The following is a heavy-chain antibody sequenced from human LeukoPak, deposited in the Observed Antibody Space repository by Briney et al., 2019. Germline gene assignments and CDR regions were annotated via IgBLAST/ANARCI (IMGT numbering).Heavy chain of an antibody. CDR3: ARDDIAVAGTAFDY. CDR1: GGTFSSYA. J-gene: IGHJ4*02. CDR2: IIPIFGTA. V-gene: IGHV1-69*05. Sequence: SVKVSCKASGGTFSSYAISWVRQAPGQGLEWMGGIIPIFGTANYAQKLQGRVTMTTDTSTSTAYMELRSLRSDDTAVYYCARDDIAVAGTAFDYWGQGTLVTVSS. D-gene: IGHD6-19*01.